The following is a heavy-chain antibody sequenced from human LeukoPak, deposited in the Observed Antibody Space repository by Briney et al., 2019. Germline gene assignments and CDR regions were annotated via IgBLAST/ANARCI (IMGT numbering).Heavy chain of an antibody. V-gene: IGHV4-39*07. CDR3: ARAGGLWFGELTGNWYFDL. D-gene: IGHD3-10*01. CDR1: GGSISSSSYY. J-gene: IGHJ2*01. Sequence: KTSETLSLTCTVSGGSISSSSYYWGWLRQPPGKGLEWIGSIYDSGDTHNNPSLKSRVTISVDTSKNQFSLKLSSVTAADTAVYYCARAGGLWFGELTGNWYFDLWGRGTLVTVSS. CDR2: IYDSGDT.